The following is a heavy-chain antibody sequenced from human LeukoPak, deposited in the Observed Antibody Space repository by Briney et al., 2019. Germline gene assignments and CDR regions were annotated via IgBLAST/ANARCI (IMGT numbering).Heavy chain of an antibody. CDR1: GFTFSSYA. CDR2: ITSSGGST. CDR3: AKSNLDSSGYYLDY. D-gene: IGHD3-22*01. J-gene: IGHJ4*02. V-gene: IGHV3-23*01. Sequence: GGSPRLSCAASGFTFSSYAMSWVRQAPGKGLEWVSAITSSGGSTYYADSVKGRFTISRDNSKNTLYLQMNSLRAEDTAVYYCAKSNLDSSGYYLDYWGQGTLVTVSS.